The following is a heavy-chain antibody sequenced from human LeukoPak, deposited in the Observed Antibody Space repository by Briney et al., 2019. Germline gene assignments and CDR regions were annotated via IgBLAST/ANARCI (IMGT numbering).Heavy chain of an antibody. J-gene: IGHJ4*02. CDR3: ARERGIQLWSSERGFDY. D-gene: IGHD5-18*01. CDR2: ISAYNGNT. V-gene: IGHV1-18*01. CDR1: GYTFTSYG. Sequence: ASVKVSCKASGYTFTSYGISWVRQAPGQGLEWMGWISAYNGNTNYAQKLQGRVTMTTDTSTSTAYMELKSLRSDDTAVYYCARERGIQLWSSERGFDYWGQGTLVTVSS.